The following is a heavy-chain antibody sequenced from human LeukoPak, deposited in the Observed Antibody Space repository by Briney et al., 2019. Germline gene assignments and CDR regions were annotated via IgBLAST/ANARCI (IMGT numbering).Heavy chain of an antibody. D-gene: IGHD2-21*02. J-gene: IGHJ3*02. Sequence: ASVKVSCKASGYTFTGYYMHWVRQAPGQGLEWMGWINPNSGGTNYAQKFQGRVTMTRDTSISTAYMELSSLRSEDAAVYYCARGHYHGIVVVTATLGSSDAFDIWGQGTMVTVSS. CDR3: ARGHYHGIVVVTATLGSSDAFDI. V-gene: IGHV1-2*02. CDR2: INPNSGGT. CDR1: GYTFTGYY.